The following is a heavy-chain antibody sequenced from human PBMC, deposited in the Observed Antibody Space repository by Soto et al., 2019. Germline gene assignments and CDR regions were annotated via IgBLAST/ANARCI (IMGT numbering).Heavy chain of an antibody. Sequence: GGSLRLSCAASGFTFSSYAMSWVRQXPGXXXXXXXAISGSGGSTYYADSVRGRFTISRDNSKNTLYLQMNSLRAEDTAVYYCAKVMGSPDYYGSGSYYKGYYYGMDVWGQGTTVTVSS. J-gene: IGHJ6*02. V-gene: IGHV3-23*01. CDR2: ISGSGGST. CDR3: AKVMGSPDYYGSGSYYKGYYYGMDV. D-gene: IGHD3-10*01. CDR1: GFTFSSYA.